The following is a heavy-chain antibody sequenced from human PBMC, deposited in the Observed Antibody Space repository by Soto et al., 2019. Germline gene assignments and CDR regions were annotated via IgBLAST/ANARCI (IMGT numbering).Heavy chain of an antibody. CDR3: ARFRDPRGYSGSYYDY. D-gene: IGHD5-12*01. CDR1: GGSISSDY. V-gene: IGHV4-59*08. J-gene: IGHJ4*02. CDR2: IYYSGST. Sequence: PSETLSLTCTVSGGSISSDYWSWIRQPPGKGLEWIGYIYYSGSTNYNPSLKSRVTISVDTSKNQFSLKLSSVTAADTAVYYCARFRDPRGYSGSYYDYWGQGTLVTVSS.